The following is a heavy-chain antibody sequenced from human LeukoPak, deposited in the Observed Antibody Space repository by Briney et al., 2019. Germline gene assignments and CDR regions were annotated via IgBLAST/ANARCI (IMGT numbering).Heavy chain of an antibody. J-gene: IGHJ3*02. Sequence: SGTLSLTCAVYGGSLSGYYWSWIRQPPGKGLEGIGYIYYSGSTYYNPSLKSRVTISVDTSKNQFSLKLSSVTAADTAVYYCARESRGADAFDIWGQGTMVTVSS. V-gene: IGHV4-34*09. CDR2: IYYSGST. CDR1: GGSLSGYY. D-gene: IGHD3-10*01. CDR3: ARESRGADAFDI.